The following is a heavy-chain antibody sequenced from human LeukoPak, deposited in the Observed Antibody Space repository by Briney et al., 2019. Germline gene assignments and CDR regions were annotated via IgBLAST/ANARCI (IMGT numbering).Heavy chain of an antibody. Sequence: SETLSLTCAVYGGSFSGYYWSWIRQPPGKGLEWIGEINHSGSTNYNPSLKSRVTISVDTSKNQFSLKLSSVTAADTAVYYCARVQRIPRYYYYGMDVWGQGTTVTVSS. CDR1: GGSFSGYY. CDR3: ARVQRIPRYYYYGMDV. V-gene: IGHV4-34*01. D-gene: IGHD1-1*01. J-gene: IGHJ6*02. CDR2: INHSGST.